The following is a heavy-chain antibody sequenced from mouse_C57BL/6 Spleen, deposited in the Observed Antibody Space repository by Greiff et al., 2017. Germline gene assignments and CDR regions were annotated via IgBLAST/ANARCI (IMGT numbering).Heavy chain of an antibody. CDR2: IYPGSGNT. J-gene: IGHJ2*01. V-gene: IGHV1-76*01. Sequence: QVQLQQSGAELVRPGASVKLSCKASGYTFTDYYINWVKQRPGQGLEWIARIYPGSGNTYYNEKFKGKATLTAEKSSSTAYMQLSSLTSEDSAVYFCAREDTTVVLFDYWGQGTTLTVSS. CDR1: GYTFTDYY. CDR3: AREDTTVVLFDY. D-gene: IGHD1-1*01.